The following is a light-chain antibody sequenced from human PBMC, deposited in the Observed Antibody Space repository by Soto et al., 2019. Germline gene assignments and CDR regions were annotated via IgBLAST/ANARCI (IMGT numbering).Light chain of an antibody. CDR3: QQVNSYPLT. J-gene: IGKJ4*01. V-gene: IGKV1-12*01. CDR2: AAS. Sequence: DIQMTQSPSSVSASVGARVTITCRSSEDISTWLAWYQQKPGKAPKLLIYAASTLQSGVPSRFSGSGSGTDCTLTISSLQPEDVATYYCQQVNSYPLTLGGGTKVDIK. CDR1: EDISTW.